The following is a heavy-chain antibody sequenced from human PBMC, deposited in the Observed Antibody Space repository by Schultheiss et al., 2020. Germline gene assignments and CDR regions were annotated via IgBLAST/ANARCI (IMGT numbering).Heavy chain of an antibody. D-gene: IGHD4-17*01. V-gene: IGHV1-46*01. Sequence: ASVKVSCKASGYTFTSYYMHWVRQAPGQGLEWMGIINPSGGSTSYAQKFQGRVTMTRDTSTSTVYMEMSSLRSEDTAVYYCAREGDDYGDYESFDYWGQGTLVTVSA. CDR2: INPSGGST. CDR3: AREGDDYGDYESFDY. J-gene: IGHJ4*02. CDR1: GYTFTSYY.